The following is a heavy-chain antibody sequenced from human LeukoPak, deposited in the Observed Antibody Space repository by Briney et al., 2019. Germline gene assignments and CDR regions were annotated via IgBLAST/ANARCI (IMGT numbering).Heavy chain of an antibody. D-gene: IGHD3-22*01. Sequence: TLSLTCTVSGGSISSGGYYWSWIRQHPGKGLEWIGYIYYSGSTYYNPSLKSRVTISVDTSKNQFSLKLSSVTAADTAVYYCARGQSYFDSTGDDAFDIWGQGTMVTVSS. CDR3: ARGQSYFDSTGDDAFDI. J-gene: IGHJ3*02. V-gene: IGHV4-31*03. CDR2: IYYSGST. CDR1: GGSISSGGYY.